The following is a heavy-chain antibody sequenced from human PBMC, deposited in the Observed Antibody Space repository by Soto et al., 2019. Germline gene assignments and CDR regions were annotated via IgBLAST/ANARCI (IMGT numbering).Heavy chain of an antibody. Sequence: EVQLVESGGGLVQPGGSLRLSCAASGFTFSSYWMHWVRQAPGKGLVWVSRINSDGSSTSYADSVKGRFTISRDNAKNTLELQMNSLRAEDTAVYYCARGGYYDSSGYSRGYWGQGTLVTVSS. CDR2: INSDGSST. CDR1: GFTFSSYW. J-gene: IGHJ4*02. V-gene: IGHV3-74*01. D-gene: IGHD3-22*01. CDR3: ARGGYYDSSGYSRGY.